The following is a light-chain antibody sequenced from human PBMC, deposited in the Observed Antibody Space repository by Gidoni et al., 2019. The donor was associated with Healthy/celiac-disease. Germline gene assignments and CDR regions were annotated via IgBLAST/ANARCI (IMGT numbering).Light chain of an antibody. CDR1: QNVTSSY. Sequence: DILLTQSPDTLSLSPGERATLSCRASQNVTSSYLAWYQQEPGQAPSLLIFGASTRATGLPATFSGSGSGTGFTLTISRLAPEDFAVYFCQQYGTSPVTFGQGTKVEIK. J-gene: IGKJ1*01. CDR3: QQYGTSPVT. CDR2: GAS. V-gene: IGKV3-20*01.